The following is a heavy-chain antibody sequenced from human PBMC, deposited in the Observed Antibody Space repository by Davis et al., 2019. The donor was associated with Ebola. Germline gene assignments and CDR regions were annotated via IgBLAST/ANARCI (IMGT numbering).Heavy chain of an antibody. J-gene: IGHJ4*02. CDR3: ARDLFSSGWYPY. CDR2: INPNSGGT. D-gene: IGHD6-19*01. Sequence: SVHVSRLASLYTFPSYGIRWVRPAPGQGLEWMGWINPNSGGTNYAQKFQGRVTMTTDTSTSTAYMELRSLRSDDTAVYYCARDLFSSGWYPYWGQGTLVTVSS. CDR1: LYTFPSYG. V-gene: IGHV1-18*01.